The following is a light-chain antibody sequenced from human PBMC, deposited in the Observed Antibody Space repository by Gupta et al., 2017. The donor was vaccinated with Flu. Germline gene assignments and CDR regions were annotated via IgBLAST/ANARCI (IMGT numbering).Light chain of an antibody. CDR1: QSISGY. CDR2: AAS. CDR3: QQSDSNPLT. Sequence: DIQMTQSPSSLSASVGDRVSITCRASQSISGYLNWYQQKPGKAPKVLIYAASALQSGVPSRFSGSGSGTDFTLTISKLQPEDFAAYYCQQSDSNPLTFGGGTKVEIK. J-gene: IGKJ4*01. V-gene: IGKV1-39*01.